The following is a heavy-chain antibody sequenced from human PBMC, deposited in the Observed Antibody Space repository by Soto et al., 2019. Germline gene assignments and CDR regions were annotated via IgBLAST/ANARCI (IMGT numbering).Heavy chain of an antibody. D-gene: IGHD4-4*01. Sequence: QVPLVESGGGVVQPGRSLRLSCAASGFTFSSYAMHWVRQAPGKGLEWVAVISYDGSNKYYEDSVKGRFTISRDNSKNTLYLQMNSLRAEDTAVYYCARPLWRDDYNWGYFDLWGRGTLVTVSS. V-gene: IGHV3-30-3*01. CDR1: GFTFSSYA. CDR3: ARPLWRDDYNWGYFDL. CDR2: ISYDGSNK. J-gene: IGHJ2*01.